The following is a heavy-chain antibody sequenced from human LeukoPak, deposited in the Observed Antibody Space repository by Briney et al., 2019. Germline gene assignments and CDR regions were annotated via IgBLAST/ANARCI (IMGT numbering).Heavy chain of an antibody. D-gene: IGHD3-10*01. V-gene: IGHV3-7*01. J-gene: IGHJ4*02. CDR3: ARDRNIWFGDLEFYFDY. CDR1: GFTFSSYW. CDR2: IKKDGSEK. Sequence: SGGSLRLSCAASGFTFSSYWMSWVRQAPGKGLEWVANIKKDGSEKYYVDSVKGRFSISRDNAKNSLYLQMNNLRAEDTAVYYCARDRNIWFGDLEFYFDYWGQGTLVTVSS.